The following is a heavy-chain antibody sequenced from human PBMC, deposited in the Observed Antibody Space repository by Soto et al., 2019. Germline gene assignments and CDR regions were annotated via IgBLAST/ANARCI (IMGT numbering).Heavy chain of an antibody. CDR2: INPNSGGT. CDR1: GYAFTGYY. Sequence: ASVKVSCKASGYAFTGYYMHWVRQAPGQGLEWMGWINPNSGGTNYAQKFQGWVTMTRDTSISTAYMELSRLRSDDTAVYYCARDRGDSSVADYYYGMDVWGQGTTVTVSS. CDR3: ARDRGDSSVADYYYGMDV. V-gene: IGHV1-2*04. J-gene: IGHJ6*02. D-gene: IGHD6-19*01.